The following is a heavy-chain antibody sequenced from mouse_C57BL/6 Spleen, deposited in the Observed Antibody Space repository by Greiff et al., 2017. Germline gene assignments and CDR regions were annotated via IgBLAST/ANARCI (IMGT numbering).Heavy chain of an antibody. Sequence: QVQLQQPGAELVKPGASVKMSCKASGYTFTSYWITWVKQRPGQGLEWIGDIYPGSGSTNYNEKFKSKATLTVDTSSSTAYMQLSSLTSEDSAVYYCARWAAQALYAMDDWGQGTSVTVSS. CDR2: IYPGSGST. J-gene: IGHJ4*01. V-gene: IGHV1-55*01. CDR1: GYTFTSYW. D-gene: IGHD3-2*02. CDR3: ARWAAQALYAMDD.